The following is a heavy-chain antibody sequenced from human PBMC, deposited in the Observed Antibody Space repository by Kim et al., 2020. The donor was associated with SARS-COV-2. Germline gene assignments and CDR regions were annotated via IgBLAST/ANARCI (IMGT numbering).Heavy chain of an antibody. CDR3: ARGSKDYGGNSESWYFDL. Sequence: GGSLRLSCAASGFTFSSYDMHWVRQATGKGLEWVSAIGTAGDTYYPGSVKGRFTISRENAKNSLYLQMNSLRAGDTAVYYCARGSKDYGGNSESWYFDLWGRGTLVTVSS. D-gene: IGHD4-17*01. V-gene: IGHV3-13*04. CDR1: GFTFSSYD. CDR2: IGTAGDT. J-gene: IGHJ2*01.